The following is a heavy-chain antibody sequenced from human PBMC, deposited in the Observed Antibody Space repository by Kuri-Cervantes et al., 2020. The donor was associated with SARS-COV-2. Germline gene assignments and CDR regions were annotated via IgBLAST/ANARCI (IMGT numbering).Heavy chain of an antibody. CDR2: INSDGSTT. V-gene: IGHV3-74*01. Sequence: LSLTCAASGFTFSSYSMHWVRQAPGKGLVWVSRINSDGSTTNYADSVKGRFTISRDNAKNMLYLQMNSLRAEDTAVYYCARHTQGDNWGQGTLVTVSS. CDR3: ARHTQGDN. J-gene: IGHJ4*02. CDR1: GFTFSSYS.